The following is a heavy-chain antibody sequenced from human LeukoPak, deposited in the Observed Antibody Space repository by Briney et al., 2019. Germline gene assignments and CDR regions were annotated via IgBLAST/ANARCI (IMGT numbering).Heavy chain of an antibody. V-gene: IGHV4-39*01. J-gene: IGHJ4*02. D-gene: IGHD6-6*01. CDR3: ARLHYSSWSFDY. CDR2: IYYSGST. Sequence: SETLSLTCTVSGGSISTYYWGWIRQPPGKRLEWIGSIYYSGSTYYNPSLKSRVTISVDTSKNQFSLKLSSVTAADTALYYCARLHYSSWSFDYWGQGTLVTVSS. CDR1: GGSISTYY.